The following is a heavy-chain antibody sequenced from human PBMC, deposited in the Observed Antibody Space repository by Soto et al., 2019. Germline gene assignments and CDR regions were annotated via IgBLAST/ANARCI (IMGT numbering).Heavy chain of an antibody. D-gene: IGHD3-10*01. CDR1: GFSVGTYS. Sequence: AGGSLRLSCAASGFSVGTYSMTWVRQAPGKGLEWVSGISDNGVHTWYADSVKGRFTVSRDNSKNTLFLQMNSLRAEDTAVYFCSKWSGFGDAWGQGTLVTVSS. J-gene: IGHJ5*02. CDR3: SKWSGFGDA. V-gene: IGHV3-23*01. CDR2: ISDNGVHT.